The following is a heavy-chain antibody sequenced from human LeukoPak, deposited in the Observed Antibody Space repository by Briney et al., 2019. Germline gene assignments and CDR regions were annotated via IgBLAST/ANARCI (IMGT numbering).Heavy chain of an antibody. Sequence: GGSLRLSCAASGFTFSDYYMYWIRQAPGKGLEWVSYISSSSSTIYYADSVKGRFTISRDNAKNSLYLQMNSLRAEDTAVYYCARAVELLEEYYFDYWGQGALVTVSS. J-gene: IGHJ4*02. CDR1: GFTFSDYY. V-gene: IGHV3-11*04. CDR3: ARAVELLEEYYFDY. D-gene: IGHD1-7*01. CDR2: ISSSSSTI.